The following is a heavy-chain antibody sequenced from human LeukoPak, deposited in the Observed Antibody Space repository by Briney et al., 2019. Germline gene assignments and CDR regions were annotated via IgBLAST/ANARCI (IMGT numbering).Heavy chain of an antibody. CDR2: ISGSGDST. J-gene: IGHJ4*02. D-gene: IGHD6-19*01. Sequence: GGSLRLSCAASRFTFNNYAMNWVRQAPGKGLEWVSVISGSGDSTKYADSVKGRFTISRDNPKNTLYLQMNSLRAEDTALYYCATGLSGGWYYFDYWGQGTLVTVSS. CDR1: RFTFNNYA. CDR3: ATGLSGGWYYFDY. V-gene: IGHV3-23*01.